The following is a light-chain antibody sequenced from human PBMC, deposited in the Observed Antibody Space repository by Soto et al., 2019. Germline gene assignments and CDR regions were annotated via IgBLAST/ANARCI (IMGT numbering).Light chain of an antibody. J-gene: IGLJ2*01. Sequence: QSVLTQPPSVSGAPGQRVTISCTRSTSNIGAGYDVHWYQQLPGTAPKLLIYGNRNRPSGVPGRFSGSKSGASASLAITGLQAEDEADYYCQSYDSSLSGPVVFGGGTKLTVL. CDR2: GNR. CDR1: TSNIGAGYD. V-gene: IGLV1-40*01. CDR3: QSYDSSLSGPVV.